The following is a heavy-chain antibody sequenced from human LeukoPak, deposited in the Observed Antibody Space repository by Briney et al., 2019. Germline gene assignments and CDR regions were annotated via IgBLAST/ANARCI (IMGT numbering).Heavy chain of an antibody. D-gene: IGHD5-18*01. J-gene: IGHJ4*02. CDR2: IYSGGST. CDR3: AKDGRGYSYGAFDY. Sequence: PGGSLRLSCAASGFTVSSNYMSWVRQAPGKGLEWVSVIYSGGSTYYADSVKGRFTISRDNSKNTLYLQMNSLRAEDTAVYYCAKDGRGYSYGAFDYWGQGTLVTVSS. V-gene: IGHV3-66*01. CDR1: GFTVSSNY.